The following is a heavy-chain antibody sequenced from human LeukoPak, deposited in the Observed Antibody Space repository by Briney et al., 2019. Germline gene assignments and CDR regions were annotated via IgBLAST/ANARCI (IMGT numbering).Heavy chain of an antibody. CDR2: IYYSGST. J-gene: IGHJ3*02. Sequence: SETLSLTCTVSGGSISSSSYYWGWIRQPPGKGLEWIGSIYYSGSTYYNPSLKSRVTISVDTSKNQFSLKLSSVTAADTAVYYCARDRVGVHYVLDIWGQGTMVTVSS. V-gene: IGHV4-39*07. CDR3: ARDRVGVHYVLDI. D-gene: IGHD3-10*02. CDR1: GGSISSSSYY.